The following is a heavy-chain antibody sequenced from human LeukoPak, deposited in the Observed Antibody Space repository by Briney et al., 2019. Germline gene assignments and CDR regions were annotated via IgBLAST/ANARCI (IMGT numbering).Heavy chain of an antibody. V-gene: IGHV3-72*01. CDR3: ARGRTYGDPYYFDY. Sequence: PGGSLRLSCAASGFTFFDQYMDWVRQAPGKGLEWVGRSRNKANSYTTEYAASVKGRFTISRDDSKNSLYLQMNSLKTEDTAVYYCARGRTYGDPYYFDYWGQGILVTVSS. J-gene: IGHJ4*02. CDR1: GFTFFDQY. CDR2: SRNKANSYTT. D-gene: IGHD4-17*01.